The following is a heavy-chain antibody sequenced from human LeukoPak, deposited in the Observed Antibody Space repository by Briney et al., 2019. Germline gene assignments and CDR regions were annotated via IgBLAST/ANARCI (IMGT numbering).Heavy chain of an antibody. Sequence: PSETLSPTCTVYGGSISSSSHYWGWIRQAPGKGLDWIGSVYYSGITYYNPSLKSRVSISLDTSTNQFSLRLNSVTAADTAVYYCARLFNYNWVDPWGQGTLVTVSS. J-gene: IGHJ5*02. CDR2: VYYSGIT. D-gene: IGHD1-20*01. CDR1: GGSISSSSHY. CDR3: ARLFNYNWVDP. V-gene: IGHV4-39*07.